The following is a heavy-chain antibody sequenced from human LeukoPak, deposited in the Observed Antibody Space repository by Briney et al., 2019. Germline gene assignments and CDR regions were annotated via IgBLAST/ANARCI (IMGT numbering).Heavy chain of an antibody. CDR2: ISSSVSTI. D-gene: IGHD2-15*01. Sequence: GGSLRLSCAASGFTFSDYYMSWIRQAPGKGLEWVSYISSSVSTIYYADSVKGRFTISRDNAKNSLYLQMNSLRAEDTAVYYCARLLGYCSGGSCYPYYYYYYYMDVWGKGTTVTISS. V-gene: IGHV3-11*01. J-gene: IGHJ6*03. CDR3: ARLLGYCSGGSCYPYYYYYYYMDV. CDR1: GFTFSDYY.